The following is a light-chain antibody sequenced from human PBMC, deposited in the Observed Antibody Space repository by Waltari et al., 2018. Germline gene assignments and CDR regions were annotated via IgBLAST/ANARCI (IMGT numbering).Light chain of an antibody. V-gene: IGKV3-20*01. CDR2: HAS. CDR3: QKYDFLPAT. J-gene: IGKJ1*01. Sequence: EIVLTQSPGTLSLSPGERDTLSCRASQGVGKYLAWYQQRPGQAPRPPLYHASIRATGIPDRFSGSGFGTDFSLTISRLEPEDFAVYYCQKYDFLPATFGQGTTVEIK. CDR1: QGVGKY.